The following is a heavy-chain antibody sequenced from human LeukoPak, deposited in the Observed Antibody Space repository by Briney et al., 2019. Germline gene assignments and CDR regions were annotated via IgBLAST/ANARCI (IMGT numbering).Heavy chain of an antibody. CDR1: GFIFSDFS. CDR3: ARLVYYYDSSGYYYFDY. D-gene: IGHD3-22*01. Sequence: GSLRLSCGASGFIFSDFSMSWVRQPPGKGLEWIGEINHSGSSNYNPSLKSRVTISIDTSKNHFSLKLSSVTAADTAVYYCARLVYYYDSSGYYYFDYWGQGTLVTVSS. J-gene: IGHJ4*02. V-gene: IGHV4-34*01. CDR2: INHSGSS.